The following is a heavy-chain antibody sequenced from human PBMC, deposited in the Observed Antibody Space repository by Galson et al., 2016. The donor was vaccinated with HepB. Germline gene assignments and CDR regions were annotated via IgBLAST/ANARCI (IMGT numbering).Heavy chain of an antibody. CDR3: AGFGRDWLLSY. CDR2: INTEGTYT. V-gene: IGHV3-74*01. D-gene: IGHD3-3*01. CDR1: GFIFRTDW. J-gene: IGHJ4*02. Sequence: SLRLSCAASGFIFRTDWVHWVRQTPGKGLEWVARINTEGTYTAYVDSVRGRFTISRDNTKYTLYLQMNSLRAEDTAVYYCAGFGRDWLLSYWGQGTLVTVSS.